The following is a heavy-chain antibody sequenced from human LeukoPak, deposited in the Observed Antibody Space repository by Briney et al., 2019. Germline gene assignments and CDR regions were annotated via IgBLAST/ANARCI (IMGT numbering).Heavy chain of an antibody. CDR2: IYHSGST. V-gene: IGHV4-34*01. J-gene: IGHJ6*03. CDR3: ARDKRAAAGMPDYYYYYYMDV. CDR1: GGSFSGYY. D-gene: IGHD6-13*01. Sequence: PSETLSLTCAVYGGSFSGYYWSWIRQPPGKGLEWIGYIYHSGSTYYNPSLKSRVTISVDRSKNQFSLKLSSVTAADTAVYYCARDKRAAAGMPDYYYYYYMDVWGKGTTVTVSS.